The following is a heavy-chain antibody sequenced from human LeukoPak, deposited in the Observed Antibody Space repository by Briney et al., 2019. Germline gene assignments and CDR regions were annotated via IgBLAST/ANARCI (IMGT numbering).Heavy chain of an antibody. CDR3: ARDRHGYNLGYYFDY. Sequence: ASVKVSCKASGYTFTSYAMHWVRQAPGQRLEWMGWINAGNGNTKYSQEFQGRVTITRDTSASTAYMELSSLRSEDTAVYYCARDRHGYNLGYYFDYWGQGTLVTVSS. V-gene: IGHV1-3*03. CDR2: INAGNGNT. J-gene: IGHJ4*02. CDR1: GYTFTSYA. D-gene: IGHD5-24*01.